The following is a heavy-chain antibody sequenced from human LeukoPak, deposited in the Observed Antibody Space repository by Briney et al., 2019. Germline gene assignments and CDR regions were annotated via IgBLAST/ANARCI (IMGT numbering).Heavy chain of an antibody. D-gene: IGHD3-22*01. CDR1: GGSISSSSYY. CDR2: IYYSGST. CDR3: ADLGLEVIGAFDI. V-gene: IGHV4-39*01. Sequence: SETLSLTCTVSGGSISSSSYYWGWIRQPPGKGLEWIGSIYYSGSTYYNPSLKSRVTISVDTSKNQFSLKLSSVTAADTAVYYCADLGLEVIGAFDIWGQGTMVTVSS. J-gene: IGHJ3*02.